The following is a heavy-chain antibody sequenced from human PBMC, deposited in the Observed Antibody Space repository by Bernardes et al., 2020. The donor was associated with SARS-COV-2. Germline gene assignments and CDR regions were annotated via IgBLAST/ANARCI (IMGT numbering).Heavy chain of an antibody. V-gene: IGHV4-59*01. CDR1: GGSISGYY. CDR2: VSFTGNS. J-gene: IGHJ4*02. D-gene: IGHD4-4*01. Sequence: SETLSLTCTVFGGSISGYYWTWIRQPPGQELEWIGYVSFTGNSRYSPSLESRVTISLDRSKNQFSLNLKSVTAADSAVYYCARGLTTVTSSPYFDHWGQGSMVTVSS. CDR3: ARGLTTVTSSPYFDH.